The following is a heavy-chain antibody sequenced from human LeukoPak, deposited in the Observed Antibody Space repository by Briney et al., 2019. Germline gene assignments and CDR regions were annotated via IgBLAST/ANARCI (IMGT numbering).Heavy chain of an antibody. Sequence: AASVKVSCKASGYTFTSYGISWVRQAPGQGLEWMGWISAYNGNTNYAQKLQGRVTMTTDTSTSTAYMELRSLRSDDTAVYYCARDYWPGLIAVANYFDYWGQGTLVTVSS. CDR1: GYTFTSYG. J-gene: IGHJ4*02. CDR2: ISAYNGNT. D-gene: IGHD6-19*01. CDR3: ARDYWPGLIAVANYFDY. V-gene: IGHV1-18*01.